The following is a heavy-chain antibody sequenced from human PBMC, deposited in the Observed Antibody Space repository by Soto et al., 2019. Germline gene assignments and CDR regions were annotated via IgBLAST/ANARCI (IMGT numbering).Heavy chain of an antibody. Sequence: QVQLQQGDAGLLKPSETLSLTCAVYGGSLSGYYWSWIRQPPGKGLQWIGEIKHSGSTNYNPSLTTRVTIPLDTPMHQLSLNLSHVSAPDPPVYYCARGGAQQRIRPAYFRHWGQGILVTVAS. CDR2: IKHSGST. CDR1: GGSLSGYY. CDR3: ARGGAQQRIRPAYFRH. D-gene: IGHD1-26*01. V-gene: IGHV4-34*01. J-gene: IGHJ1*01.